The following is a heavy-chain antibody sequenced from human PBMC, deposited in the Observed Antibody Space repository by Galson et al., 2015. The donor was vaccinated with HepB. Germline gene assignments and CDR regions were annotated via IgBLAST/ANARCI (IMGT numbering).Heavy chain of an antibody. V-gene: IGHV1-69*06. J-gene: IGHJ4*02. CDR1: GYTFTSYY. D-gene: IGHD1-26*01. Sequence: SVKVSCKASGYTFTSYYMRWVRQAPGQGLEWMGGIIPIFGTANYAQKFQGRVTITADKSTSTAYMELGSLRPEDTAVYYCARASYSGSLPDYWGQGTLVTVSS. CDR2: IIPIFGTA. CDR3: ARASYSGSLPDY.